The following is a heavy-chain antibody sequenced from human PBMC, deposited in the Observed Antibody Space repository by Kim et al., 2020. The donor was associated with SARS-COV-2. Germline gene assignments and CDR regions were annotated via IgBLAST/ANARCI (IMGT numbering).Heavy chain of an antibody. J-gene: IGHJ4*02. CDR1: GGTFSSYA. CDR2: IIPIFGTA. Sequence: SVKVSCKASGGTFSSYAISWVRQAPGQGLEWMGGIIPIFGTANYAQKFQGRVTITADESTSTAYMELSSLRSEDTAVYYCARDQGAPEPKYSSGWYYFDYWGQGTLVTVSS. D-gene: IGHD6-19*01. V-gene: IGHV1-69*13. CDR3: ARDQGAPEPKYSSGWYYFDY.